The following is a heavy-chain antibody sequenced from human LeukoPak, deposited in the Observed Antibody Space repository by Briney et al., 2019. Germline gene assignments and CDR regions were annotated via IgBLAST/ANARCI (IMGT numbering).Heavy chain of an antibody. D-gene: IGHD1-1*01. CDR2: INHSGST. Sequence: PSETLPLTCAVYGGSFSGYYWSWIRQPPGKGLEWIGEINHSGSTNYNPSLKSRVTISVDTSKNQFSLKLSSVTAADTAVYYCARAGKQLDNYWGQGTLVTVSS. CDR1: GGSFSGYY. CDR3: ARAGKQLDNY. V-gene: IGHV4-34*01. J-gene: IGHJ4*02.